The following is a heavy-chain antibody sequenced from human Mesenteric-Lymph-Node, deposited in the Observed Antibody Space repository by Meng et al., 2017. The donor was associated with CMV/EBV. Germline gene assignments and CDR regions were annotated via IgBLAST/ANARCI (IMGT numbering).Heavy chain of an antibody. CDR1: GGTVTRYA. J-gene: IGHJ4*02. CDR3: ARLWGAG. Sequence: SGKVSCKACGGTVTRYAISWVRQAPGQGLEWMGGITPNFATAKYAQKFQGRVTIVTDESTSTGDMELSGLRPEDTAVYYCARLWGAGWGQGTLVTVSS. CDR2: ITPNFATA. V-gene: IGHV1-69*05. D-gene: IGHD3-16*01.